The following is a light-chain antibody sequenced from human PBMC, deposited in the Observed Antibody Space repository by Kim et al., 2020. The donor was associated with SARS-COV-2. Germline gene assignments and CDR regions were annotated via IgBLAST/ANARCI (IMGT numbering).Light chain of an antibody. J-gene: IGLJ2*01. CDR3: QTWGSGIGV. CDR2: VYSDGRH. Sequence: PAKFTCTLSSGNSTSAIAWLQQQPGQCPRYLMRVYSDGRHTSGDGLPDRFSGSTSGSEYYLTISSLQSEDEADYYCQTWGSGIGVFGGGTQLTVL. V-gene: IGLV4-69*01. CDR1: SGNSTSA.